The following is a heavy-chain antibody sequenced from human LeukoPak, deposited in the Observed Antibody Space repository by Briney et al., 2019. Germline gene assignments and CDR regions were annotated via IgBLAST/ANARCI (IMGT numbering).Heavy chain of an antibody. V-gene: IGHV1-2*02. J-gene: IGHJ4*02. CDR3: TSATVTLYYFDY. Sequence: ASVKVSCKASGYTFTGYYMHWVRQAPGQGLEWMGWINPNSGGTNYAQKFQGRVTITRDTSASTAYMELSSLRSEDTAVYYCTSATVTLYYFDYWGQGTLVTVSS. CDR1: GYTFTGYY. CDR2: INPNSGGT. D-gene: IGHD4-17*01.